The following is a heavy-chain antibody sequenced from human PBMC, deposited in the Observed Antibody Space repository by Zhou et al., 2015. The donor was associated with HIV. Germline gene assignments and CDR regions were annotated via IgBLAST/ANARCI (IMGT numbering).Heavy chain of an antibody. Sequence: QVQLVQSGAEVKRPGASVKVSCKASGYTFTGYYMHWVRQAPGQGLQWMGWINPNSGYAKYAQKFQGRVTLTADRSTNTAYMEMRSLRSEDTAVYYCARDRGGARPDWRYFDLWGRGTLVSVSP. CDR1: GYTFTGYY. V-gene: IGHV1-2*02. CDR3: ARDRGGARPDWRYFDL. CDR2: INPNSGYA. J-gene: IGHJ2*01. D-gene: IGHD6-6*01.